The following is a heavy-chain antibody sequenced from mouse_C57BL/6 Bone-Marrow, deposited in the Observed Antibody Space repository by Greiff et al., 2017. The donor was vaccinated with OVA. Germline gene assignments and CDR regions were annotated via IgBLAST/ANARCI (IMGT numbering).Heavy chain of an antibody. D-gene: IGHD3-2*02. Sequence: EVKVEESGGGLVQPGGSMKLSCAASGFTFSDAWMDWVRQSPEKGLEWVAEIRNKANNHATYYAESVKGRFTISRDDSKSSVYLQMNSLRAEDTGIYYCTRDSSGFVRGFAYWGQGTLVTVSA. V-gene: IGHV6-6*01. CDR1: GFTFSDAW. CDR2: IRNKANNHAT. J-gene: IGHJ3*01. CDR3: TRDSSGFVRGFAY.